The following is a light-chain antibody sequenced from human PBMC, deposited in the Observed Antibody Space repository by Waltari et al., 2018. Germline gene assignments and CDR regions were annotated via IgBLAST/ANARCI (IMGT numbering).Light chain of an antibody. Sequence: EIVLTQSPGTLSVSPGETATLSCRAIQAVRNYLGWYQQKPGQPPRLLINDASNRAPGVPARFSGSGSGTDFTLTISSLEPEDFGVYYCQQRVSWPVTFGQGTKLEIK. V-gene: IGKV3-11*01. CDR3: QQRVSWPVT. CDR2: DAS. J-gene: IGKJ2*01. CDR1: QAVRNY.